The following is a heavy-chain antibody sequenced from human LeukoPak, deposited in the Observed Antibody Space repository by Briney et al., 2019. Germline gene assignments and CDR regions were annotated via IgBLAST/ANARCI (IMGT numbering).Heavy chain of an antibody. J-gene: IGHJ4*02. CDR3: ARSSLTETLDF. CDR2: INPNSGGT. Sequence: ASVKVSCKASGYTFTGYYMHWVRQAPGQGLEWMGWINPNSGGTKYAQKFQGRVTMTRDTSISTAYMELSRLTSDDTAIYYCARSSLTETLDFWGQGTLVSVSS. V-gene: IGHV1-2*02. CDR1: GYTFTGYY.